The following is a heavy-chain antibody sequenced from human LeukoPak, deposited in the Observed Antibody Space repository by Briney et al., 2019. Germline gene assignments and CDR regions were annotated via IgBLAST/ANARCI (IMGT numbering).Heavy chain of an antibody. D-gene: IGHD5-18*01. V-gene: IGHV3-23*01. CDR2: ISGSGGST. Sequence: GGSLRLSCAASGFIFSSYAMSWVRQAPGKGLEWVSAISGSGGSTYYADSVKGRFTISRDNSKNTLYLQMNSLRAEDAAVYYCAKDGVTAMVLLGYWGQGTLVTVSS. CDR3: AKDGVTAMVLLGY. J-gene: IGHJ4*02. CDR1: GFIFSSYA.